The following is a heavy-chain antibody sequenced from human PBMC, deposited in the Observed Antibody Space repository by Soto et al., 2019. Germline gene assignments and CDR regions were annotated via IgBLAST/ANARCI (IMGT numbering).Heavy chain of an antibody. CDR1: GFTFTSYG. Sequence: ASVKVSCKASGFTFTSYGISWVRQAPGQGLEWMGWISAYNGNTNYAQKLQGRVTMTTDTSTSTAYMELRSLRSDDTAVYYCARGITMVRGAYYYYYGMDVWGQGTTVTVSS. CDR2: ISAYNGNT. J-gene: IGHJ6*02. CDR3: ARGITMVRGAYYYYYGMDV. V-gene: IGHV1-18*01. D-gene: IGHD3-10*01.